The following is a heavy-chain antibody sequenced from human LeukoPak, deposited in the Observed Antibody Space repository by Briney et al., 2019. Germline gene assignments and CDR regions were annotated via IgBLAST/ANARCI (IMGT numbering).Heavy chain of an antibody. CDR3: ARDQETTYYYDSSGYYPFRGAFDI. D-gene: IGHD3-22*01. CDR1: GFTFSSYS. CDR2: IRSSSSYI. J-gene: IGHJ3*02. V-gene: IGHV3-21*01. Sequence: GGSLILSCAASGFTFSSYSMNWVRQAPGKGLEWVSSIRSSSSYIYYADSVKGRFTISRDNAKNSLYLQMNSLRAEDTAVYYCARDQETTYYYDSSGYYPFRGAFDIWGQGTMVTVSS.